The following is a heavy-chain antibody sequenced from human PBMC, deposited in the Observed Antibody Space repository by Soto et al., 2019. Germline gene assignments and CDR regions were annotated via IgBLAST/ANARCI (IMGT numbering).Heavy chain of an antibody. CDR3: AKAQVPGGSYYFDY. J-gene: IGHJ4*02. V-gene: IGHV3-30*18. Sequence: GGSLRLSCAASGFTFSSYGMHWVRQAPGRGLGWVAVMSNDGSNKFYADSVKGRFTISRDNSMNTLYLQMNNLRAEDTAVFYCAKAQVPGGSYYFDYWGQGTLVTVYS. CDR1: GFTFSSYG. D-gene: IGHD1-26*01. CDR2: MSNDGSNK.